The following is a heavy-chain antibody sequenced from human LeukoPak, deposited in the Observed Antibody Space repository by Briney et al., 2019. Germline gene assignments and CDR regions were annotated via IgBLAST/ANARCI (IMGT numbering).Heavy chain of an antibody. Sequence: GASVKVSCKASGYTFTGYYMHWVRQAPGQGLEWMGWINPNSGGIKYAQKFQGRVTMTRDTSISTAYMELSRLRSDDTAVYYCARFASYANYFDYWGQGTLVTVSS. CDR1: GYTFTGYY. CDR2: INPNSGGI. CDR3: ARFASYANYFDY. J-gene: IGHJ4*02. D-gene: IGHD2-8*01. V-gene: IGHV1-2*02.